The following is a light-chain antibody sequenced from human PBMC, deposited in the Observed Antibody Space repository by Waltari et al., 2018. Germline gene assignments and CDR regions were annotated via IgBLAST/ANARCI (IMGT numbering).Light chain of an antibody. CDR1: TIGSKN. CDR3: QVWDSGSDHYV. V-gene: IGLV3-21*02. CDR2: DDG. J-gene: IGLJ1*01. Sequence: SYELTQPPSVSVAPGQTARSTCDGDTIGSKNVNWYQHKPGQAPVLVVYDDGDRPSGIPERFSGSNSGNTAALTISRVDAGDEAEYYCQVWDSGSDHYVFGTVTKVTVL.